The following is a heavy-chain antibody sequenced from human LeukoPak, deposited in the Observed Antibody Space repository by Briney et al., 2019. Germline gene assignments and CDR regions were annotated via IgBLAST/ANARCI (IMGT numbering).Heavy chain of an antibody. V-gene: IGHV3-30-3*01. D-gene: IGHD2-2*01. J-gene: IGHJ6*02. CDR3: AKDRTPVVPAFSGMDV. CDR2: ISYDGSNK. Sequence: GGSLRLSCAASGFTFSSYAIHWVRQAPGKGLEWVAVISYDGSNKYYADSVKGRFTISRDNSRNTLYLQMNSLRAEDTAVYYCAKDRTPVVPAFSGMDVWGQGTTVTVSS. CDR1: GFTFSSYA.